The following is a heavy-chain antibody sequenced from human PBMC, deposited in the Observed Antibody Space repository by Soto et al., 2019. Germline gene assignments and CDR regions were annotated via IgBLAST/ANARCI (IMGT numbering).Heavy chain of an antibody. J-gene: IGHJ6*02. Sequence: QVKLVQSGAEVKKPGSSVKVSCKASGGTFSSYAISWVRQAPGQGLEWMGGIIPIFGTANYAQKFQVRVTIAADESTSTAYMELSSLRSEDTAVYYCASPRPRPHDSVWGRYHYGMDVWGQGTTVTVSS. CDR3: ASPRPRPHDSVWGRYHYGMDV. CDR2: IIPIFGTA. CDR1: GGTFSSYA. V-gene: IGHV1-69*01. D-gene: IGHD3-16*02.